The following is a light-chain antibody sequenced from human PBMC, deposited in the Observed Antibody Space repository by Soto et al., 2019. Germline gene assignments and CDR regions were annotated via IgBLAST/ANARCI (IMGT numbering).Light chain of an antibody. CDR2: AAS. CDR3: HQANSFPPT. Sequence: DIQMTQSPSSVSASVGDTVTITCRASQVINNWLAWYQQKPGKAPKLLIYAASSLQSGVPPRFSGSGSGTDFTLTNSSLQPEDFATYFCHQANSFPPTCGPGTKVDIK. CDR1: QVINNW. V-gene: IGKV1-12*01. J-gene: IGKJ3*01.